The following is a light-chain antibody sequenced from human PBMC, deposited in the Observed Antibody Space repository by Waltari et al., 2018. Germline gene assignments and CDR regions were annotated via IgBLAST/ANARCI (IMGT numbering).Light chain of an antibody. CDR1: SSDVGGYNY. CDR2: DGS. V-gene: IGLV2-11*01. CDR3: CSYAGSYTFDVV. J-gene: IGLJ2*01. Sequence: QSALTQPRSVSGSPGESVTVSCTGTSSDVGGYNYVSWYQQHPAKAPKLMIYDGSKRPSGVPDRFSGSKPGNTASLTISGLQAEDEADYYCCSYAGSYTFDVVFGGGTKLTVL.